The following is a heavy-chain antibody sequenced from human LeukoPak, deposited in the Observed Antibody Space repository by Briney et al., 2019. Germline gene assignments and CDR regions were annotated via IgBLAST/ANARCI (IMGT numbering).Heavy chain of an antibody. CDR2: ISDSGGST. CDR3: AKDLSRAVAADWFDP. V-gene: IGHV3-23*01. Sequence: GGSLRLSCAASGFTFSNYDMSWVRQAPGKGLEWVCSISDSGGSTYYADSVKGRFTISRDNSKNTLYLQMTNLRAADTAVYYCAKDLSRAVAADWFDPWDQGSLVTVSS. D-gene: IGHD6-19*01. CDR1: GFTFSNYD. J-gene: IGHJ5*02.